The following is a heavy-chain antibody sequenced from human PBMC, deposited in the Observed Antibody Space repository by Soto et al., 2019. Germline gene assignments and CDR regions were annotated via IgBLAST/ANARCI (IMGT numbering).Heavy chain of an antibody. D-gene: IGHD2-2*01. J-gene: IGHJ5*02. CDR2: ITSGGGNT. V-gene: IGHV3-23*01. Sequence: PGGSLRLSCAASGFAFSSYATSWIRQAPGKGLKWVSSITSGGGNTYYADSVKGRFTISRDNSKNTLYLQMSSLRAEDTAVYYCAKHCGSSSCYRFDPWGQGTLVTVSS. CDR3: AKHCGSSSCYRFDP. CDR1: GFAFSSYA.